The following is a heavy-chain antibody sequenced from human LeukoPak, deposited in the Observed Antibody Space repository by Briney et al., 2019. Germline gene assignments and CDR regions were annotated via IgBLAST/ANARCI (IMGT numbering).Heavy chain of an antibody. J-gene: IGHJ6*03. CDR1: GGSVRGGNYY. Sequence: SQTLSLTCAVSGGSVRGGNYYWSWIRQPAGKRLEWIARMYTSGSTNYNPSLKSRVTISADTSKNQFSLKLSSVTAADTAVYYCARRTKNVIVVVPAAMSYYYMDVWGKGTTVTVSS. D-gene: IGHD2-2*01. CDR3: ARRTKNVIVVVPAAMSYYYMDV. CDR2: MYTSGST. V-gene: IGHV4-61*02.